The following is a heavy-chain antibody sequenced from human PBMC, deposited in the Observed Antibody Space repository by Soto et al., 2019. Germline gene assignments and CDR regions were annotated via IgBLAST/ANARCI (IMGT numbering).Heavy chain of an antibody. J-gene: IGHJ4*02. Sequence: KTGGSLRLSCAASGFTFTRYSMNWVRQAPGKGLEWVSSISSTTNYIYYGDSMKGRFTISRDNAKSSLYLEMNSPRAEDTAVYYCARESEDLTSNFDYWGQGTLVTVSS. V-gene: IGHV3-21*06. CDR1: GFTFTRYS. CDR3: ARESEDLTSNFDY. CDR2: ISSTTNYI.